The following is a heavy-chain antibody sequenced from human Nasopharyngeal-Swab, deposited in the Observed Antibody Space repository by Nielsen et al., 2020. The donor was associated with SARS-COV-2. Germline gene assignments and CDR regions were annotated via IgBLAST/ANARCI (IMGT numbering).Heavy chain of an antibody. D-gene: IGHD1-1*01. CDR3: AREQLRDDAFDI. V-gene: IGHV1-46*01. CDR1: GYTFTSYY. Sequence: ASVNVSCKASGYTFTSYYMHWVRQAPGQGLEWMGIINPSGGSPSYAQKFQGRVTMTRDTSTSTVYMELSSLRSEDTAVYYRAREQLRDDAFDIWGQGTMVTVSS. J-gene: IGHJ3*02. CDR2: INPSGGSP.